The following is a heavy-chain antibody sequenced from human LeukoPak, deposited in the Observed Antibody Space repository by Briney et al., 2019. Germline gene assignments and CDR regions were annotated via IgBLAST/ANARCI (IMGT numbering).Heavy chain of an antibody. CDR3: ARNKRRFDK. D-gene: IGHD1/OR15-1a*01. CDR2: ISNRGYST. Sequence: GGSLRLSCAASGFTFSDHYMSWIRQTPGEGLEWVSYISNRGYSTYYADSVKGRFTISRDNAKNSLYLEMQSLRAEDTAVYYCARNKRRFDKWGQGTVVTVSS. J-gene: IGHJ4*02. V-gene: IGHV3-11*01. CDR1: GFTFSDHY.